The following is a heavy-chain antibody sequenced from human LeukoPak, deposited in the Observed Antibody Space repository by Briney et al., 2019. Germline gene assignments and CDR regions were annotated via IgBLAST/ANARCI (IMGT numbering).Heavy chain of an antibody. V-gene: IGHV4-34*01. D-gene: IGHD3-22*01. CDR2: INHSGST. Sequence: SPTLSLTCAVYGGSFSDYYWSWISQPPGKGLEWNGEINHSGSTNYKVSLKSRVTISVDTSKNQFSLKLSSVTAADTAFYYCARGDYDSSGPKDAFDIWGQGTMVTVSS. CDR3: ARGDYDSSGPKDAFDI. CDR1: GGSFSDYY. J-gene: IGHJ3*02.